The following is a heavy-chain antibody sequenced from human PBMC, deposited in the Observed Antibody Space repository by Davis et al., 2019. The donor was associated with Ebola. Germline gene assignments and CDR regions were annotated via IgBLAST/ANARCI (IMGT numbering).Heavy chain of an antibody. J-gene: IGHJ6*02. CDR3: ARAQGVRGVIRGMDV. D-gene: IGHD3-10*01. CDR1: GGSISTYY. V-gene: IGHV4-59*01. CDR2: IYYGGTT. Sequence: MPSETLSLTCAVSGGSISTYYWSWIRQSPGQGLEWIGYIYYGGTTDYNPSFKSRVTISVDTSKNQFSLKLSSVTAADTAVYYCARAQGVRGVIRGMDVWGQGTTVTVSS.